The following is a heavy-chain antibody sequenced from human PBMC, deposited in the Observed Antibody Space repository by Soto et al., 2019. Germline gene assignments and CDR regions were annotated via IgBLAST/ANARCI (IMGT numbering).Heavy chain of an antibody. J-gene: IGHJ4*02. V-gene: IGHV3-15*01. Sequence: AGGSLRLSCAASGFTFSNAWMSWVRQAPGKGLEWVGRIKSKTDGGTTDYAAPVKGRFTVSRDDSKNTLYLQMNSLKTEDTAVYYCTTLYTDIVATNGFDYWGQGTLVTVSS. CDR1: GFTFSNAW. D-gene: IGHD5-12*01. CDR3: TTLYTDIVATNGFDY. CDR2: IKSKTDGGTT.